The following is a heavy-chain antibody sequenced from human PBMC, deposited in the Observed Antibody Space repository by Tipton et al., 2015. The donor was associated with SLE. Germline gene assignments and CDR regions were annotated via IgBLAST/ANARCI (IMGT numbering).Heavy chain of an antibody. Sequence: TLSLTCTVAGGSISSYYWTWIRQPPDKGLEWIGYIYYSGSTNYNPSLKSRITISVDTSKNQFSLRLSSVTAADTAVYYCARVLGVVKSYYMDVWGKGTTVTVSS. V-gene: IGHV4-59*08. CDR3: ARVLGVVKSYYMDV. D-gene: IGHD3-3*01. J-gene: IGHJ6*03. CDR2: IYYSGST. CDR1: GGSISSYY.